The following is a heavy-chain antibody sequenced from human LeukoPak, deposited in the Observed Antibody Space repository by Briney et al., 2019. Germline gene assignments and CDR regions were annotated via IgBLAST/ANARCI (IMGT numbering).Heavy chain of an antibody. J-gene: IGHJ4*02. Sequence: ETLSLTCTVPGGSISCYHWSWIRQPPGKGLEWIGYIYTSGSPNYNPSLKSRVTISVDTSKNQFSLKLSSVTAADTAVYYCARHPLLHLYFDYWGQGTLVTVSS. CDR2: IYTSGSP. D-gene: IGHD5-24*01. CDR1: GGSISCYH. CDR3: ARHPLLHLYFDY. V-gene: IGHV4-4*09.